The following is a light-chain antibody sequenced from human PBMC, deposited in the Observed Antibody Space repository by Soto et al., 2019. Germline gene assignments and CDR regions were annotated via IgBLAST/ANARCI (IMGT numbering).Light chain of an antibody. CDR1: SSDVGGHNY. V-gene: IGLV2-14*01. CDR3: SSYAGSSWV. Sequence: QSALTQPASVSGSPGQSITVSCTGSSSDVGGHNYVSWYQHHPGKAPKLMIYEVTNRPSGVSNRFSGSKSGNTASLTVSGLQGEDEADYYCSSYAGSSWVFGGGTKLTVL. CDR2: EVT. J-gene: IGLJ3*02.